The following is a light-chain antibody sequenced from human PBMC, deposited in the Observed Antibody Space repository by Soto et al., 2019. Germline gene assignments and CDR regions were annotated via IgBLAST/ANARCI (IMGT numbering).Light chain of an antibody. Sequence: EIVLTQSPATLSLSPGERATLSCRASQSVSSYLAWYQQKPGQSPRLLIYGASTRATGIPARFSGSGSGTEFTLTISSLQSEDFAVYYCQQYNSYSWTFGQGTKVDIK. CDR3: QQYNSYSWT. CDR2: GAS. V-gene: IGKV3-15*01. CDR1: QSVSSY. J-gene: IGKJ1*01.